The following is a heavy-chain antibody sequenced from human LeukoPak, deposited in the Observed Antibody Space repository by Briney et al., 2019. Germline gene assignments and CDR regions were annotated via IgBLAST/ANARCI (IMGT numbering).Heavy chain of an antibody. CDR1: GFSFSGHW. V-gene: IGHV3-74*01. CDR3: ARGSTYYDSSGQAPFDY. D-gene: IGHD3-22*01. CDR2: ISPTGSTT. Sequence: PGGSLRLSCIASGFSFSGHWMHWARQLPGKGLVWVSRISPTGSTTSYADSVKGRFTVSRDNAKNTLYLQVNSLRAEDTAVYYCARGSTYYDSSGQAPFDYWGQGTLVTVSS. J-gene: IGHJ4*02.